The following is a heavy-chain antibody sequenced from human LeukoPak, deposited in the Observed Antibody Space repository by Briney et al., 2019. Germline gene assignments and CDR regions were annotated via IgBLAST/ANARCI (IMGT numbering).Heavy chain of an antibody. J-gene: IGHJ3*02. CDR1: GGTFSSYA. CDR2: IIPIFGTA. D-gene: IGHD3-16*01. Sequence: ASVKVSCKASGGTFSSYAISWVRQAPGQGLEWMGGIIPIFGTANYAQKFQGRVTITADESTSTAYMELSSLRSEDTAVYYCARQAYNAFDIWGQGTMVTVSS. V-gene: IGHV1-69*13. CDR3: ARQAYNAFDI.